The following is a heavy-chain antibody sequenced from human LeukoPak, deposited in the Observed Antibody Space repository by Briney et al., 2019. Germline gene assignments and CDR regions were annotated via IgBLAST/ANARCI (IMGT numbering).Heavy chain of an antibody. V-gene: IGHV4-34*01. CDR2: INHSGST. Sequence: PSETLSLTCAVYGGSFSGYYWSWIRQPPGKGLGWIGEINHSGSTNYNPSLKSRVTISVDTSKNQFSLKLSSVTAADTAVYYCASRTAAGLYYFDYWGQGTLVTVS. J-gene: IGHJ4*02. CDR1: GGSFSGYY. CDR3: ASRTAAGLYYFDY. D-gene: IGHD6-13*01.